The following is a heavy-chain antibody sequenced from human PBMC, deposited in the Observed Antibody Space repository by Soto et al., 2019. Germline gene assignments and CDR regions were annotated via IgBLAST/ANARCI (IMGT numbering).Heavy chain of an antibody. CDR1: GFTFSSYA. CDR3: AKDPWPMYYYDSSGYWSYFDY. D-gene: IGHD3-22*01. V-gene: IGHV3-23*01. J-gene: IGHJ4*02. Sequence: QSGGSLRLSCAASGFTFSSYAMSWVRQAPGKGLEWVSAISGSGGSTYYADSVKGRFTISRDNSKNTLYLQMNSLRAEDTAVYYCAKDPWPMYYYDSSGYWSYFDYWGQGTLVTVSS. CDR2: ISGSGGST.